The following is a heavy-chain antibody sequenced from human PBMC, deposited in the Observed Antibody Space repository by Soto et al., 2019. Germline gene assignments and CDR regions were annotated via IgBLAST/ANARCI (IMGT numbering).Heavy chain of an antibody. CDR1: GYTFTSYG. Sequence: QVQLVQSGAEVKKPGASVKVSCKASGYTFTSYGISWVRQAPGQGLEWMGWINPYNGNTNYAQKLQVRVTMTTDTPTKPAYMELRSLRSEDTAVYYCAKDWFGIDYWGQGTLVTVSS. CDR3: AKDWFGIDY. J-gene: IGHJ4*02. CDR2: INPYNGNT. V-gene: IGHV1-18*01. D-gene: IGHD3-16*01.